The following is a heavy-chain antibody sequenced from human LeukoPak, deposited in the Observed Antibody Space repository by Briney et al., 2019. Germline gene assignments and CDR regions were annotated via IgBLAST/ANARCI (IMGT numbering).Heavy chain of an antibody. D-gene: IGHD6-13*01. V-gene: IGHV5-51*01. CDR2: IYPGDSDT. J-gene: IGHJ5*02. CDR1: GYSFTSYW. CDR3: ARGSIAAAGTTKGFDP. Sequence: GESLKISCKGSGYSFTSYWIGWVRQMPGKGLEWMGIIYPGDSDTRYSPSFQGQVTISADKSISTAYLQWSSLKASDTAMYYCARGSIAAAGTTKGFDPWGQGTLVTVSS.